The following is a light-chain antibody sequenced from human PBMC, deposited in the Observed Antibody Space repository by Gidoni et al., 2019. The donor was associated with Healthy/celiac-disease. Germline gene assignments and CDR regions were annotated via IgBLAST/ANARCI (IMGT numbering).Light chain of an antibody. J-gene: IGKJ2*02. V-gene: IGKV3-20*01. Sequence: IVLTQSPGTLSLSPGERATLSCRASQSVSSSYLAWYQQKPGQAPRLLLYGASSRATGIPDRFSGSGSGTDFTLTISRLEPEDFAVYYCQQYGSSRWTFGQGTKLEIK. CDR1: QSVSSSY. CDR3: QQYGSSRWT. CDR2: GAS.